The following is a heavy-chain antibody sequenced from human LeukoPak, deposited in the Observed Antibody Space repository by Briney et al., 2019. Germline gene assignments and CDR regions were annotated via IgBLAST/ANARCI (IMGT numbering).Heavy chain of an antibody. J-gene: IGHJ6*03. CDR3: ARTTVVTPGYYYMDV. Sequence: PGGSLRLSCAASGFTFSSYAMHWVRQAPGKGLEYDSAISSNGGSTYYANSVKGRFTISRDNSKNTLYLQMGSLRAEDMAVYYCARTTVVTPGYYYMDVWGKGTTVTVSS. CDR2: ISSNGGST. CDR1: GFTFSSYA. D-gene: IGHD4-23*01. V-gene: IGHV3-64*01.